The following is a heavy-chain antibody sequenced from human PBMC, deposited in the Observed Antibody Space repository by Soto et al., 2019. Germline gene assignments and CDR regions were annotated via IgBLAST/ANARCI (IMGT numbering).Heavy chain of an antibody. CDR2: ISWNSGSI. J-gene: IGHJ5*02. CDR1: GFTFDDYA. CDR3: AKDWSSSVGRWFDP. Sequence: EVQLVESGGGLVQPGRSLRLSCAASGFTFDDYAMHWVRQAPGKGLEWVSGISWNSGSIGYADSVKGRFTISRDNAKNSQYLQMNSLRAEDTALYYCAKDWSSSVGRWFDPWGQGTLVTVSS. D-gene: IGHD6-6*01. V-gene: IGHV3-9*01.